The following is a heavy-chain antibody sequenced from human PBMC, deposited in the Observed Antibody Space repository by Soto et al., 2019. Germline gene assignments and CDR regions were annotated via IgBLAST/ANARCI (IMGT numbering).Heavy chain of an antibody. Sequence: QVQLVQSGAEVEKPGASVKVSCKASAYTFTSYDINWVRQATGQGLEWMGWMNPNSGNTGYAQKFQGRVTMTRNTXIXPXXMELSSLSSEDTAVYYCARGPNTSVTTRGIVWFDPWGQGTLVTVSS. CDR1: AYTFTSYD. CDR3: ARGPNTSVTTRGIVWFDP. D-gene: IGHD4-17*01. CDR2: MNPNSGNT. V-gene: IGHV1-8*01. J-gene: IGHJ5*02.